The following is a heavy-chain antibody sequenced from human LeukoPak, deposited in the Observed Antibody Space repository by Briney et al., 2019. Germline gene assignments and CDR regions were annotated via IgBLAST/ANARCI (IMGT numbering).Heavy chain of an antibody. CDR3: ARGAYYYED. CDR2: IYSGGST. D-gene: IGHD3-22*01. V-gene: IGHV3-53*01. J-gene: IGHJ4*02. Sequence: GGSLRLSGAASGFTVSSNYMSWFGQAPGKGLEWVSVIYSGGSTYYADSVKGRFTISRDNAKNSLYLQMNSLRAEDTAVYYCARGAYYYEDWGQGTLVTVSS. CDR1: GFTVSSNY.